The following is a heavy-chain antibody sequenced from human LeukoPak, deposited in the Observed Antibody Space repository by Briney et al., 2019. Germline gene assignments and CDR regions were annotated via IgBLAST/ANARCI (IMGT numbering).Heavy chain of an antibody. D-gene: IGHD2-2*01. CDR3: ARGVVVPAAHFDY. Sequence: SETLSLTCTVSGGSISSGSYYWSWIRQPAGKGLEWIGRSYTSGSTNYNPSLKSRVTISVDTSKNQFSLKLSSVTAADTAVYYCARGVVVPAAHFDYWGQGTLVTVSS. J-gene: IGHJ4*02. CDR1: GGSISSGSYY. V-gene: IGHV4-61*02. CDR2: SYTSGST.